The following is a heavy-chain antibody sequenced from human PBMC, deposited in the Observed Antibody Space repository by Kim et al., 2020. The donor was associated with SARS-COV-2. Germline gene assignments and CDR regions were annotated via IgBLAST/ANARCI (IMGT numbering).Heavy chain of an antibody. CDR1: GGSISSGDYY. D-gene: IGHD2-8*02. V-gene: IGHV4-30-4*01. CDR2: IYYSGST. J-gene: IGHJ5*02. Sequence: SETLSLTCTVSGGSISSGDYYWSWIRQPPGKGLEWIGYIYYSGSTYYNPSLKSRVTISVDTSKNQFSLKLSSVTAADTAVYYCARVRPITGGLRPCGQGTLVTVSS. CDR3: ARVRPITGGLRP.